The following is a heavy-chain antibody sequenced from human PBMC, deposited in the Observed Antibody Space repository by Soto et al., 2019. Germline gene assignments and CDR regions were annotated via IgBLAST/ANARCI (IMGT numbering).Heavy chain of an antibody. V-gene: IGHV1-18*01. Sequence: QIHLVQSGAEVKKPGASVEVSCKGSGYGFTTYGITWERQAPGQGLEWMAWISAHNGNTNYAQKLQGRVTVTRDTSTSTAYMELRSLRSDDTAVYYCARGRYGDYWGQGALVTVSS. D-gene: IGHD1-1*01. CDR1: GYGFTTYG. CDR2: ISAHNGNT. CDR3: ARGRYGDY. J-gene: IGHJ4*02.